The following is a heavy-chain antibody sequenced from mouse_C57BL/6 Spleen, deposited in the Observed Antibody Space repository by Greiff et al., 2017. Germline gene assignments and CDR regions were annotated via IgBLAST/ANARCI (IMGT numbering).Heavy chain of an antibody. J-gene: IGHJ3*01. CDR1: GYTFTGYW. V-gene: IGHV1-9*01. CDR2: ILPGSGST. Sequence: QVQLKQSGAELMKPGASVKLSCKATGYTFTGYWIEWVKQRPGHGLEWIGEILPGSGSTNYNEKFKGKATFPADTSSNTAYMQLSSLTTEDSAIYYCARKGLRRRPPFAYWGQGTLVTVSA. D-gene: IGHD2-4*01. CDR3: ARKGLRRRPPFAY.